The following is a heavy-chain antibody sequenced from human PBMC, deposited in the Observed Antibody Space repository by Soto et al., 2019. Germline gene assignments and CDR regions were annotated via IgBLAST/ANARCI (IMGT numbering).Heavy chain of an antibody. V-gene: IGHV3-9*01. J-gene: IGHJ4*02. CDR1: GFTFDDYA. Sequence: VQLVESGGGLVQPGRSLRLSCAASGFTFDDYAMHWVRQAPGKGLEWVSGISWKSGSIGYADSVKGRFTISRDNAKNSLYLQMNSLRAEDTALYYCAKGFGVVVPAAIHFDYWGQGTLVTVSS. D-gene: IGHD2-2*01. CDR2: ISWKSGSI. CDR3: AKGFGVVVPAAIHFDY.